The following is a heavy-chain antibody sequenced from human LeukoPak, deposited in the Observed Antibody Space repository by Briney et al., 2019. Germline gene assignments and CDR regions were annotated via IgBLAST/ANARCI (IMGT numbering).Heavy chain of an antibody. CDR2: ISGSGGST. V-gene: IGHV3-23*01. CDR1: GFTFSTYA. J-gene: IGHJ4*02. Sequence: GGSLRLSCAASGFTFSTYAMSWVRQAPGKGLEWVSAISGSGGSTYYADSVKGRFTISRDNSKNTLYLQMNSLRAEDTAVYYCARGPGAGYGPLYYFDYWGQGTLVTVSS. D-gene: IGHD5-18*01. CDR3: ARGPGAGYGPLYYFDY.